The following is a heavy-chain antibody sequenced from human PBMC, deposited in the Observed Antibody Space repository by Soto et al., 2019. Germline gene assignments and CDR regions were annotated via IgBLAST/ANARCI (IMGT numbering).Heavy chain of an antibody. Sequence: QVQLVESGGGVVQPGRSLRLSCAASGFTFSSYGMHWVRQAPGKGLEWVAVISYDGSNKYYADSVKGRFTISRDNSKNTLYLKMNSLRAEDTAVSYCAKGSHGGSYSPNYYYYGMDVWGQGTTVTVSS. CDR3: AKGSHGGSYSPNYYYYGMDV. V-gene: IGHV3-30*18. D-gene: IGHD1-26*01. CDR2: ISYDGSNK. CDR1: GFTFSSYG. J-gene: IGHJ6*02.